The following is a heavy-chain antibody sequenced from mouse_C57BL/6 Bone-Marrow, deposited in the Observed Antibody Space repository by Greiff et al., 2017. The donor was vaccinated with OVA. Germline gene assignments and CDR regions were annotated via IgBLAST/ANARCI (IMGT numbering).Heavy chain of an antibody. CDR3: GRDGYYMFAY. CDR1: GYTFTSYW. V-gene: IGHV1-72*01. D-gene: IGHD2-3*01. CDR2: IYPNSGGT. Sequence: QVQLQQPGAELVKPGASVKLSCKASGYTFTSYWMHWVKQRPGRGLEWIGRIYPNSGGTKYNEKFKSKATLTVDKPSNTAYMQLSSLTSEDSAVYYCGRDGYYMFAYWGQGTLVTVSA. J-gene: IGHJ3*01.